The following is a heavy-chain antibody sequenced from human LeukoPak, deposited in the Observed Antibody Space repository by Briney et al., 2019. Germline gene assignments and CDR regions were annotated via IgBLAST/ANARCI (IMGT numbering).Heavy chain of an antibody. CDR1: GGSISSYY. J-gene: IGHJ4*02. D-gene: IGHD6-13*01. V-gene: IGHV4-59*01. CDR2: IYYSGST. Sequence: SETLPLTCTVSGGSISSYYWSWIRQPPGKGLEWIGYIYYSGSTNYNPSLKSRVTISVDTSKNQFSLKLSSVTAADTAVYYCARGIAAAGTLGYWGQGTLVTVSS. CDR3: ARGIAAAGTLGY.